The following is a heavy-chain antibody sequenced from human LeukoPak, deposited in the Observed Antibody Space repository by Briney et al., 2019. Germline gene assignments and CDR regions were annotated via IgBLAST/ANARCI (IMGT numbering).Heavy chain of an antibody. D-gene: IGHD4-23*01. J-gene: IGHJ4*02. Sequence: GGSLRLSCEAAGFSFRDYPMGWVRRASGKRLEWVAFIRYDGSNKYYADSVKGRFTISRDNSKNTLYLQMNSLRAEDTAVYYCAKDYWNYGGNVQGSLDYWGQGTLVTVSS. CDR1: GFSFRDYP. V-gene: IGHV3-30*02. CDR2: IRYDGSNK. CDR3: AKDYWNYGGNVQGSLDY.